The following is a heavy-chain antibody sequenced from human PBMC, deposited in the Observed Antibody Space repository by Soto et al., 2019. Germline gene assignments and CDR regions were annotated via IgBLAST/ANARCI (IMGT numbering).Heavy chain of an antibody. CDR2: IYSGGST. D-gene: IGHD3-10*01. Sequence: GGSLRLSCAASGFTVSSNYMSWVRQAPGKGLEWVSVIYSGGSTYYADSVKGRFTISRDNSKNTLYLQMNSLRAEVTAVYYCARTSGSYYTGIDYGGQETLVTFYS. CDR3: ARTSGSYYTGIDY. J-gene: IGHJ4*02. CDR1: GFTVSSNY. V-gene: IGHV3-53*01.